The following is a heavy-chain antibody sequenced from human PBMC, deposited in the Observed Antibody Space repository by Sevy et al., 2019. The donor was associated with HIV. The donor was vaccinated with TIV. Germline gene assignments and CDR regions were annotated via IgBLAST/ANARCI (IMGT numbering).Heavy chain of an antibody. D-gene: IGHD2-8*01. V-gene: IGHV3-23*01. J-gene: IGHJ4*02. CDR2: LSFGCGEI. CDR3: TREGCTKPHDY. Sequence: GGSLRLSCPASGFTFSKYSMSWVRQPPGKGLEWVSTLSFGCGEINHADSVKGRFTISRDNSKNSLYLQMNNLRAEDTAVYYCTREGCTKPHDYWGQGTLVTVSS. CDR1: GFTFSKYS.